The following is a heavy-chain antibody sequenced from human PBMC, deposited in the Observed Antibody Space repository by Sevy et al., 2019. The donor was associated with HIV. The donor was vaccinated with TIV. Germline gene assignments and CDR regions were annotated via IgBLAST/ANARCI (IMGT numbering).Heavy chain of an antibody. CDR1: GFTFSSYA. Sequence: GGSLRLSCAASGFTFSSYAMSWVRQAPGKGLEWVSAISGSGGSTYYADSAKGRFTISRDNSKNTLYLQMNSLRAEDTAVYFCAKAPGGTDAFDIWGQGTMVTVSS. CDR2: ISGSGGST. J-gene: IGHJ3*02. CDR3: AKAPGGTDAFDI. D-gene: IGHD1-1*01. V-gene: IGHV3-23*01.